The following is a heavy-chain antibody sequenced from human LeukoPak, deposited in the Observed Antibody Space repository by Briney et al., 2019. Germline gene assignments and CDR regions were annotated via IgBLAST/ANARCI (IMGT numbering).Heavy chain of an antibody. Sequence: PGRSLRLSCAASGFTFDDYAMHWVRQAPGKGLEWVSGISWNSGSIGYADSVKGRFTISRDNAKNSLYLQMNSLRAEDTALYYCAKDMGTTVTTTEYYFDYWGQGTLVTVSS. CDR2: ISWNSGSI. V-gene: IGHV3-9*01. J-gene: IGHJ4*02. CDR1: GFTFDDYA. D-gene: IGHD4-17*01. CDR3: AKDMGTTVTTTEYYFDY.